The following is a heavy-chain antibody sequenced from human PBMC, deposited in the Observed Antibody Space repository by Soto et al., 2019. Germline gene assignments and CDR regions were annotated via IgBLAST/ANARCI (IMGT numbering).Heavy chain of an antibody. J-gene: IGHJ4*02. Sequence: PGGSLRLSCAASGFTFSSYGMHWVRQAPGKGLEWVAVISYDGSNKYYADSVKGRFTISRDNSKNTLYLQMNSLRAEDTAVYYCAKAPGGNQWYYFDYWGQGTLVTVSS. D-gene: IGHD2-15*01. V-gene: IGHV3-30*18. CDR1: GFTFSSYG. CDR2: ISYDGSNK. CDR3: AKAPGGNQWYYFDY.